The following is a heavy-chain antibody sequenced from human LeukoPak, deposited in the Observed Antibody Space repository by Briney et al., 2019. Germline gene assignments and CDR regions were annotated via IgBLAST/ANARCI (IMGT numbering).Heavy chain of an antibody. CDR3: AKGEFGRGWPN. J-gene: IGHJ4*02. D-gene: IGHD6-19*01. CDR1: GFTFSSYA. Sequence: GGSLRLSCAASGFTFSSYALNWGRQAPRKGLEWVSGISNNGVNRNYADSVKGRFTISRDNSKNTLYLQMNSLRAEDTAVYYCAKGEFGRGWPNWGQGTLVTVSS. V-gene: IGHV3-23*01. CDR2: ISNNGVNR.